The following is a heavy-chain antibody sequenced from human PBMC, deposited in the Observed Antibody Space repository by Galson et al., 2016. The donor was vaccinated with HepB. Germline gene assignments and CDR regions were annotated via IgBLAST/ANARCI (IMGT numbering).Heavy chain of an antibody. CDR1: GGSFSTYY. CDR2: INRSGSA. CDR3: ARGLVYFDFGMDV. D-gene: IGHD6-6*01. J-gene: IGHJ6*02. Sequence: LSLTCAVYGGSFSTYYWTWIRQPPGKGLEWIGEINRSGSANYNPSLKSRVTISVDTSKSQFSLKLTSVTAADSAVYYCARGLVYFDFGMDVWGQGTTVTVSS. V-gene: IGHV4-34*01.